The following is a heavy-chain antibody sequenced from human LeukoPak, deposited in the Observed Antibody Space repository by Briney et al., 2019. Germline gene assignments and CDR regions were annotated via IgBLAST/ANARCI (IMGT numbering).Heavy chain of an antibody. CDR3: ARDYCSGGSCSVFDY. V-gene: IGHV4-59*08. Sequence: SETLSLTCTVSGGSISSYYWSWIRQPPGKGLEWIGYIYYSGSTNYNPSLKSRVTISVDTSKNQFSLKLSSVTAADTAVYYCARDYCSGGSCSVFDYWGQGTLVTVSS. CDR1: GGSISSYY. D-gene: IGHD2-15*01. J-gene: IGHJ4*02. CDR2: IYYSGST.